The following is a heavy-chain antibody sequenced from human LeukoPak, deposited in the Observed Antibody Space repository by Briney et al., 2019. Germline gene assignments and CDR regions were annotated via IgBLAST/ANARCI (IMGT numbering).Heavy chain of an antibody. J-gene: IGHJ4*02. CDR1: GFTFSSSA. CDR2: ISSSSSYI. CDR3: AKDSYITMVRGALDY. V-gene: IGHV3-21*04. D-gene: IGHD3-10*01. Sequence: GGSLRLSCAASGFTFSSSAMNWVRQAPGKGLEWVSSISSSSSYIYYADSLKGRFTISRDNAKNSLYLQMNSLRAEDTALYYCAKDSYITMVRGALDYWGQGTLVTVSS.